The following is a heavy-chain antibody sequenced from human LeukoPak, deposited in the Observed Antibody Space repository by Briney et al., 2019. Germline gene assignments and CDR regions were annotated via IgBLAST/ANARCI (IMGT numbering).Heavy chain of an antibody. V-gene: IGHV4-34*01. J-gene: IGHJ6*03. D-gene: IGHD3-16*01. CDR3: ARGGVYYYYMDV. Sequence: PSETLSLTCAVYGGSFSGYYWSWIRQPPGKGLEWIGEINHSGSTNYNPSLKSRVTISVDTSKNQFSLKLSSVTAADTAVYYCARGGVYYYYMDVWGKGTTVTVSS. CDR1: GGSFSGYY. CDR2: INHSGST.